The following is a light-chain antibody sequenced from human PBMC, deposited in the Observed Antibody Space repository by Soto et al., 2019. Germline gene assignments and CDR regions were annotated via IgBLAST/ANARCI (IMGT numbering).Light chain of an antibody. CDR3: QPYNNWPPWT. J-gene: IGKJ1*01. V-gene: IGKV3-15*01. CDR1: QSVSSN. Sequence: EIVMTQSPATLSVSPGERVTISCRASQSVSSNLAWYQQKPGQAPRLLIYGASTRATGIPARFSGSGSGTEFTLPLSSLQCEDFAVYYCQPYNNWPPWTFGQGTKVEIK. CDR2: GAS.